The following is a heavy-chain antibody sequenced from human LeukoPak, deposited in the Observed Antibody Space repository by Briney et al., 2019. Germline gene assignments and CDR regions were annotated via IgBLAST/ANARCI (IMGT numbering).Heavy chain of an antibody. J-gene: IGHJ4*02. CDR3: AKDRIQNYGGGSNFDY. CDR1: GFTFSNYA. Sequence: GGSLRLSCSASGFTFSNYAMNWDRQAPGKGLEWVSYISSNSYTIYYADSVKGRFTISRDNAKNSLYLQMNSLRAEDTAVYYCAKDRIQNYGGGSNFDYWGQGMLVTVSS. CDR2: ISSNSYTI. V-gene: IGHV3-48*04. D-gene: IGHD1-7*01.